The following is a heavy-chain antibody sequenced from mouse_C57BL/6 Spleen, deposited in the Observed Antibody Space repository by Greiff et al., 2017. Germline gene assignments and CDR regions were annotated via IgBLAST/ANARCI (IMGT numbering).Heavy chain of an antibody. Sequence: QVQLQQSGAELVMPGASVKLSCKASGYTFTSYWMHWVKQRPGQGLEWIGEIDPSDSYTNYNQKFKGKSTLTVDKSSSTAYMQLSSLTSEDSAVYYCASRWETFAYWGQGTLVTVSA. CDR1: GYTFTSYW. CDR2: IDPSDSYT. D-gene: IGHD2-3*01. V-gene: IGHV1-69*01. J-gene: IGHJ3*01. CDR3: ASRWETFAY.